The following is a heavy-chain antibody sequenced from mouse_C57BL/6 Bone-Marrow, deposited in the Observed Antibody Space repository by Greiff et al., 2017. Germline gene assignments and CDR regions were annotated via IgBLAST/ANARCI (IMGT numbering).Heavy chain of an antibody. CDR1: GFNIKDDY. CDR3: TTGGLYY. V-gene: IGHV14-4*01. CDR2: IDPENGDT. D-gene: IGHD1-1*02. Sequence: VQLQQSGAELVRPGASVKLSCTASGFNIKDDYMHWVKQRPEQGLEWIGWIDPENGDTEYASKFQGKATITADTSSNTAYLQLSSLTSEDTAVYYCTTGGLYYWGQGTTLTVSS. J-gene: IGHJ2*01.